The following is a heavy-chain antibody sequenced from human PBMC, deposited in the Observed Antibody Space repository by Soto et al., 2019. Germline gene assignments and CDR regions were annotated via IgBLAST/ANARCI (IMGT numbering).Heavy chain of an antibody. J-gene: IGHJ1*01. CDR2: IIPILGIA. Sequence: QVQLVQSGAEVKKPGSSVKVSCKASGGTFSSYTISWVRQAPGQGLEWMGRIIPILGIANYAQKFQGRVTTTADKSTSTAYMELSSLRSEDTAVYYCARARGIAAAGTGYFQHWGQGTLVTVSS. CDR3: ARARGIAAAGTGYFQH. D-gene: IGHD6-13*01. V-gene: IGHV1-69*02. CDR1: GGTFSSYT.